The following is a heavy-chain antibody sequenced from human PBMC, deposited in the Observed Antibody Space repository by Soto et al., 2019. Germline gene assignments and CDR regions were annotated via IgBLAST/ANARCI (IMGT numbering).Heavy chain of an antibody. CDR2: INHSGST. D-gene: IGHD2-15*01. CDR3: ARGGGYCSGGSCYSRWFAP. Sequence: NPSETLSLTCAVYGGSFSGYYWSWIRQPPGKGLGWIGEINHSGSTNYNPSLKSRVTISVDPSKNQFSLKLSSVTAADTAVYYCARGGGYCSGGSCYSRWFAPWGQGTLVTVSS. CDR1: GGSFSGYY. J-gene: IGHJ5*02. V-gene: IGHV4-34*01.